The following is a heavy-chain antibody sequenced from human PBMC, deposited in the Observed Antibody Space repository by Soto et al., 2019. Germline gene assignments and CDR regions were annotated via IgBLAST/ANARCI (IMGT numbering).Heavy chain of an antibody. J-gene: IGHJ1*01. CDR2: IYYSGST. D-gene: IGHD2-15*01. CDR3: ARAVRSGGSP. Sequence: ASETLSLTCTVSGGSISSYYWSWIRQPPGKGLEWIGYIYYSGSTNYNPSLKSRVTISVDTSKNQFSLKLSSVTAADTAVYYCARAVRSGGSPWGQGTLVTVSS. CDR1: GGSISSYY. V-gene: IGHV4-59*12.